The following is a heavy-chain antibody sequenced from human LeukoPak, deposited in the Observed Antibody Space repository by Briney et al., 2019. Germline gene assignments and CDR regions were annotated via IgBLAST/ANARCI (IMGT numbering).Heavy chain of an antibody. CDR3: AKDVMRCNGGCI. J-gene: IGHJ4*02. CDR1: GFTFSTYA. D-gene: IGHD2-8*01. CDR2: ISNSGDKI. V-gene: IGHV3-23*01. Sequence: QPGGSLRLSCAASGFTFSTYAMSWVRQVPGKGLEWVSGISNSGDKIFYADSVKGRFTISRDNSRYTLSLQMSSLRAEDTAIYYCAKDVMRCNGGCIWGQGTLVTVSS.